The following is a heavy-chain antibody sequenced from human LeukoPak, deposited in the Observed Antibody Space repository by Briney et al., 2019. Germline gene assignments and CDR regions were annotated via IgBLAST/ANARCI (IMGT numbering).Heavy chain of an antibody. J-gene: IGHJ6*03. Sequence: ASVKSSCKASGYTFTGYYMHWVRQAPGQGLEWMGWINPNSGGTNYAQKFQGRVTMTRDTSISTAYMELSRLRSDDTAVYYCARDPSFEGSTSLYYYYYMDVWGKGTTVTVSS. CDR2: INPNSGGT. CDR3: ARDPSFEGSTSLYYYYYMDV. D-gene: IGHD2-2*01. CDR1: GYTFTGYY. V-gene: IGHV1-2*02.